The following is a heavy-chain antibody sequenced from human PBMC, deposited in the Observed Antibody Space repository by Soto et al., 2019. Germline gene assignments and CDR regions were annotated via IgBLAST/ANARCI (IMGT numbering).Heavy chain of an antibody. Sequence: ASVKVSCKASGYTFTRYTMNWVRQAPGQRLEWMGWINPDNGNTKSSQKFQDRVIITRDTSASTAYMDLSSLRSEDTAVYYCARRIEPGQLDAWGQGPLVTGSS. CDR3: ARRIEPGQLDA. CDR2: INPDNGNT. CDR1: GYTFTRYT. D-gene: IGHD2-15*01. J-gene: IGHJ5*02. V-gene: IGHV1-3*01.